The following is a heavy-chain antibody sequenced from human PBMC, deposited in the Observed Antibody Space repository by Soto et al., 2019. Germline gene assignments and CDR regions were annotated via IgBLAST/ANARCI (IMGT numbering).Heavy chain of an antibody. CDR1: GFTFTSSA. J-gene: IGHJ4*02. V-gene: IGHV1-58*01. CDR2: IVVGSGNT. CDR3: AADLTIFGVVIAFDY. D-gene: IGHD3-3*01. Sequence: SVKVSCRASGFTFTSSAVRWVRQARGQRLEWIGWIVVGSGNTNYAQKFQERVTINRDMSTSTAYMELSSLRSEDTAVYYCAADLTIFGVVIAFDYWGPGTLVTVSS.